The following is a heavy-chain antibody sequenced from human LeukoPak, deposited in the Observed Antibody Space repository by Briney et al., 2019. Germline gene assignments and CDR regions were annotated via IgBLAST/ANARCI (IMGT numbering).Heavy chain of an antibody. Sequence: GASVTVSCQASGYTFTSYGISWVRQAPGQGLEWMGWISAYNGNTNYAQKLQGRVTMTTDTSTSTAYMERRSLRSDDTAVYCCARLGIAAAENYFDYWGQGTLVSVSS. D-gene: IGHD6-13*01. CDR3: ARLGIAAAENYFDY. CDR1: GYTFTSYG. V-gene: IGHV1-18*04. CDR2: ISAYNGNT. J-gene: IGHJ4*02.